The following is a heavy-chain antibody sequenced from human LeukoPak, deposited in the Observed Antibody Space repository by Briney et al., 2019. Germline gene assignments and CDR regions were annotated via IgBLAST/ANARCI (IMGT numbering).Heavy chain of an antibody. CDR1: GYSISSGYY. Sequence: SETLSLTCTVSGYSISSGYYWGWIRQPPGKGLEWIGSMYYSGGTYYNPSLRSRVIISVDTTKNQFSLKLSSLTAAHTAVYYCARGFAVDPWGQGTLVTVSS. CDR2: MYYSGGT. V-gene: IGHV4-38-2*02. J-gene: IGHJ5*02. CDR3: ARGFAVDP.